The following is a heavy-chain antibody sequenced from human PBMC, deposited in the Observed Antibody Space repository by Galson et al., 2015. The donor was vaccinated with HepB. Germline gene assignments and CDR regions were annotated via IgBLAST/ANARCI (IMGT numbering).Heavy chain of an antibody. V-gene: IGHV3-15*01. D-gene: IGHD3-22*01. CDR1: GFTFSNAW. CDR2: IKSKTDGGTT. Sequence: SLRLSCAASGFTFSNAWMSWVRQAPGKGLEWVGRIKSKTDGGTTDHAAPVKGRFTISRDDSKNTLYLQMNSLKTEDTAVYYCTTDDYYDSSGYYYGAFDIWGQGTMVTVSS. CDR3: TTDDYYDSSGYYYGAFDI. J-gene: IGHJ3*02.